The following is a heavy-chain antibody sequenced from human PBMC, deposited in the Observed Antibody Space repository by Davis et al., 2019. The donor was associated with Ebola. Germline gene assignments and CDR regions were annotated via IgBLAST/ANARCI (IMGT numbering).Heavy chain of an antibody. J-gene: IGHJ4*02. CDR1: GFTFSDYW. CDR3: ATPPGVTAPFDY. CDR2: INIDGRRT. Sequence: GESLKISCAASGFTFSDYWMHWVRQAPGKGLVWVSRINIDGRRTNYADSVKGRFTISRDNAKNTLYLQMNSLRAEDTAVYYCATPPGVTAPFDYWGQGTLVTVSS. V-gene: IGHV3-74*01. D-gene: IGHD2-21*02.